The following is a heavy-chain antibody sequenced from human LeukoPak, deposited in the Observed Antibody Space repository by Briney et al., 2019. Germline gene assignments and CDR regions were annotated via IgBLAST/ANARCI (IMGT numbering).Heavy chain of an antibody. CDR2: IRYDGSNK. J-gene: IGHJ4*02. D-gene: IGHD5-18*01. CDR3: ARALGYGPRLPDY. V-gene: IGHV3-30*02. Sequence: PGGSLRLSCAASGFTFSSYGMHWVRQAPGKGLEWVAFIRYDGSNKYYADSVKGRFTISRDNSKNTLYLQMNSLRAEDTAVYYCARALGYGPRLPDYWGQGTLVTVSS. CDR1: GFTFSSYG.